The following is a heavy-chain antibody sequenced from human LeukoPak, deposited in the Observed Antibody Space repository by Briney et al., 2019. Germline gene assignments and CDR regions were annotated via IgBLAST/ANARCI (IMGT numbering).Heavy chain of an antibody. CDR3: ARSSFGVPAAI. D-gene: IGHD2-2*01. CDR2: IYTSGST. Sequence: SETLSLTCSVSGDSITGYYWSWIRQPAGKGLEWIGRIYTSGSTNYNPSLKSRVTMSVDTSKNQFSLKLSSVTAADTAVYYCARSSFGVPAAIWGQGTLVTVSS. V-gene: IGHV4-4*07. J-gene: IGHJ4*02. CDR1: GDSITGYY.